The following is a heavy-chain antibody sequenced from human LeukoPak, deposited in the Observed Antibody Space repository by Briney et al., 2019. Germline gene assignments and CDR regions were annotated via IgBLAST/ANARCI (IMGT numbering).Heavy chain of an antibody. Sequence: GGSLRLSCAASGFTVSTKSMSWVRQAPGKGLEWVSVIYGGGSTYYADSVKGRFTISRDNSKNTLYLQMNSLRVEDTAVYFCARDTPATSTRYFDYWGQGTLVTVSS. D-gene: IGHD2-2*01. CDR2: IYGGGST. J-gene: IGHJ4*02. V-gene: IGHV3-66*01. CDR1: GFTVSTKS. CDR3: ARDTPATSTRYFDY.